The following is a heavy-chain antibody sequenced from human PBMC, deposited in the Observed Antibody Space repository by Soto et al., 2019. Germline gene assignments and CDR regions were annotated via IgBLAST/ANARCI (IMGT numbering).Heavy chain of an antibody. CDR3: AKGKQAYCGGDCYAHFDY. D-gene: IGHD2-21*02. V-gene: IGHV3-30*18. CDR2: ISYDGSNK. CDR1: GFTFDDYA. J-gene: IGHJ4*02. Sequence: LRLSCAASGFTFDDYAMHWVRQAPGKGLEWVAVISYDGSNKYYADSVKGRFTISRDNSKNTLYLQMNSLRAEDTAVYYCAKGKQAYCGGDCYAHFDYWGQGTLVTVSS.